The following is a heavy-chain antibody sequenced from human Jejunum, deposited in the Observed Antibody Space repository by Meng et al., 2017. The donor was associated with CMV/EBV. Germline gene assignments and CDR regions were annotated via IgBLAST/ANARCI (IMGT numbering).Heavy chain of an antibody. J-gene: IGHJ5*02. CDR1: AGPISGYY. Sequence: VLQQRSGPGLWKDRAPLSFSAFVAAGPISGYYWSWIRQPAGKGLEWIGRIYTSGSTHYNPSLKSRLTMSVDLAKNQISLKLSSVTAADTAVYYCARESGSYYWFDPWGQGTLVTVSS. CDR2: IYTSGST. V-gene: IGHV4-4*07. CDR3: ARESGSYYWFDP. D-gene: IGHD1-26*01.